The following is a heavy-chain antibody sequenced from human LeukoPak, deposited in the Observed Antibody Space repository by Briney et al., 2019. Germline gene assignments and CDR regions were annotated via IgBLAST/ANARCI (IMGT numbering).Heavy chain of an antibody. CDR1: GFTFSSYA. J-gene: IGHJ4*02. CDR3: ATAHYDILTGYHYAPFDY. Sequence: GRSLRLSCAASGFTFSSYAMHWVRQAPGKGLEWVAVISYDGSNKYYADSVKGRFTISRDNSKNTLYLQMNSLRAEDTAVYYCATAHYDILTGYHYAPFDYWGQGTLVTVSS. D-gene: IGHD3-9*01. CDR2: ISYDGSNK. V-gene: IGHV3-30-3*01.